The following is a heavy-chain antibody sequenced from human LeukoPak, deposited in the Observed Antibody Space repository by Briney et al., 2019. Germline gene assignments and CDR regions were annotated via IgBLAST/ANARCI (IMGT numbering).Heavy chain of an antibody. CDR2: IHPSGTT. CDR3: ARGTEVPGGRSWDF. J-gene: IGHJ4*02. V-gene: IGHV4-4*07. D-gene: IGHD6-19*01. CDR1: GGSISSYY. Sequence: SETLSLTCTVSGGSISSYYWTWIRQPAGTGLEWIGRIHPSGTTNHNPSLKSRVIMSLDMSNNQFSLKVGSVTAADTAVYYCARGTEVPGGRSWDFWGQGTLVTVSS.